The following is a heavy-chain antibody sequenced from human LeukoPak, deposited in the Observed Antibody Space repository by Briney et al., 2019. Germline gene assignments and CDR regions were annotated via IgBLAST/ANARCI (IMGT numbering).Heavy chain of an antibody. CDR2: IYYSGST. J-gene: IGHJ5*02. CDR3: AREVHYYDSSGYNWFDP. V-gene: IGHV4-31*03. CDR1: GGSISSGGYY. D-gene: IGHD3-22*01. Sequence: PSQTQSLTCTVSGGSISSGGYYWSWIRQNPGKGLEWIGYIYYSGSTYYNPSLKSRVTISVDTSKNQFSLKLSSVTAADTAVYYCAREVHYYDSSGYNWFDPWGQGTLVTVSS.